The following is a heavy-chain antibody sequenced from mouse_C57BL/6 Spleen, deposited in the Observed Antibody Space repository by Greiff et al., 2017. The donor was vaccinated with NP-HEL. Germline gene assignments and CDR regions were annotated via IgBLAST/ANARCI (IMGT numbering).Heavy chain of an antibody. CDR2: IYPGSGST. J-gene: IGHJ2*01. D-gene: IGHD1-1*01. Sequence: VQLQQSGAELVKPGASVKMSCKASGYTFTSYWITWVKQRPGQGLEWIGDIYPGSGSTNYNEKFKSKATLTVDTSSSTAYMQLSSLPSEDSAVYCCARYYGSSCDYWGQGTTLTVSA. V-gene: IGHV1-55*01. CDR3: ARYYGSSCDY. CDR1: GYTFTSYW.